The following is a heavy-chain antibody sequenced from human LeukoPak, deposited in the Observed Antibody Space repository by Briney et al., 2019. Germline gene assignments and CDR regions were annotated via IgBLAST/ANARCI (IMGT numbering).Heavy chain of an antibody. CDR3: AREPTTLNGYSVSRRHHYFDH. D-gene: IGHD5-24*01. V-gene: IGHV3-33*01. CDR2: IWYDGSNI. Sequence: GGPLRLSCAASGFTFSSYDMHWVRQAPGKGLEWVAVIWYDGSNINYGDSVKGRFAISRDNSRNTLYLQMNSLRAEDTALYYCAREPTTLNGYSVSRRHHYFDHWGQGALVIVSS. CDR1: GFTFSSYD. J-gene: IGHJ4*02.